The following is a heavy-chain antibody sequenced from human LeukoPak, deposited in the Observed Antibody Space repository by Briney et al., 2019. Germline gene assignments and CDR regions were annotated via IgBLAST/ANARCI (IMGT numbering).Heavy chain of an antibody. J-gene: IGHJ4*02. Sequence: ASVKVSCKASGYTFTKYAVNWVRQAPGQGLEWVGWINTNTGDPIYARGFKGRFVLSVDKSVNTAYLEIASLQTEDNAVYYCARSSRGVIGLLDYWGQGTLVTVSS. CDR3: ARSSRGVIGLLDY. D-gene: IGHD3-10*01. CDR2: INTNTGDP. CDR1: GYTFTKYA. V-gene: IGHV7-4-1*01.